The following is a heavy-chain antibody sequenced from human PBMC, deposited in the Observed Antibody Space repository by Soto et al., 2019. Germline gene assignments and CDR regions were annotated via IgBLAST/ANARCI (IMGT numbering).Heavy chain of an antibody. J-gene: IGHJ6*03. CDR3: VREGAVGPDYYYYYYMDV. V-gene: IGHV3-11*01. CDR2: ISSSGSTI. Sequence: QVQLVESGGGLVKPGGSLRLSCAASGFTFSDYYMSWIRQAPGKGREWVSYISSSGSTIYYADSVKGRFTISRDNAKNSLYLQMNSLRAEDTAVYYCVREGAVGPDYYYYYYMDVWGKGTTVTVSS. D-gene: IGHD1-26*01. CDR1: GFTFSDYY.